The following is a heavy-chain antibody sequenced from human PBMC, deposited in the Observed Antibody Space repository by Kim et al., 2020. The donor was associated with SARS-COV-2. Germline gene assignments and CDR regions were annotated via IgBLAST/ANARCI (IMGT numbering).Heavy chain of an antibody. V-gene: IGHV3-23*01. J-gene: IGHJ4*02. CDR3: AKTKAVMDFFEY. Sequence: YYAGSAKARFTIARDNARNTLYLQLNSLRVDDTAVYYCAKTKAVMDFFEYWGQGTLVTVSS. D-gene: IGHD2-8*01.